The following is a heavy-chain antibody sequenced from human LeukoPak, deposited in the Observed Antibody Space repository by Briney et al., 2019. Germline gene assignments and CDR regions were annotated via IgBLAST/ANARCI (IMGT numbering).Heavy chain of an antibody. V-gene: IGHV3-7*01. CDR1: GFTSNSHW. Sequence: GGSLRLSCAASGFTSNSHWMSWVRQAPGKGLEWVANINQGGSAKFHADSVKGRFTISRDNAKNSLFLQMNSLTADDTAVYYCARAVDVADYWGQGTLVTVSS. J-gene: IGHJ4*02. CDR2: INQGGSAK. D-gene: IGHD3-10*02. CDR3: ARAVDVADY.